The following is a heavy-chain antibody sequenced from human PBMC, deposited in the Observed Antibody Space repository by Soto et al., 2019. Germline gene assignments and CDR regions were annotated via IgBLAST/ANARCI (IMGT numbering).Heavy chain of an antibody. J-gene: IGHJ4*02. CDR2: VIPIFGTA. V-gene: IGHV1-69*01. CDR3: AIDGGRHSGGIDY. D-gene: IGHD1-26*01. CDR1: GGTFSSYS. Sequence: QVQLVQSGAEVKKPGSSVKVSCKASGGTFSSYSINWVRQAPGQGLEWMGEVIPIFGTANYAQKFQGRVTITANESTSTAYMELSSLRSEDTAVYYCAIDGGRHSGGIDYWGQGTLVTVSS.